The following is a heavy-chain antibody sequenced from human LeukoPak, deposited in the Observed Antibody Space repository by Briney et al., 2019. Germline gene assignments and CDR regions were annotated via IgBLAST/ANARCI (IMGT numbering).Heavy chain of an antibody. V-gene: IGHV1-69*06. Sequence: ASVKVSCKASGGTFSSYAISWVRQAPGQGLEWMGGIIPLFGTPNYAQKFQGRVTITADKSTSTAYMELSSLRAEDTAVYYCARAGIYSSGWYGSWGQGTLVTVSS. CDR3: ARAGIYSSGWYGS. CDR2: IIPLFGTP. CDR1: GGTFSSYA. D-gene: IGHD6-19*01. J-gene: IGHJ5*02.